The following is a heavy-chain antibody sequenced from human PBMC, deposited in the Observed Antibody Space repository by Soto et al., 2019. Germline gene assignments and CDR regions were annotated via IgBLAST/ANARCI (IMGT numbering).Heavy chain of an antibody. V-gene: IGHV3-74*01. CDR3: ARTFGYCSGGSCTYDAFDI. CDR1: GFTFSSYW. CDR2: INSDGSST. Sequence: LGGSLRLSCAASGFTFSSYWMHWVRQAPGKGLVWVSRINSDGSSTSYADSVKGRFTISRDNAKNTLYLQMNSLGAEDTAVYYCARTFGYCSGGSCTYDAFDIWGQGTMVTVSS. J-gene: IGHJ3*02. D-gene: IGHD2-15*01.